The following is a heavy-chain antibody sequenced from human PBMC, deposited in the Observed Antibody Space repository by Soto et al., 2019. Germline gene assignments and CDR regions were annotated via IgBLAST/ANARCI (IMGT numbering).Heavy chain of an antibody. CDR3: ASGYYYDSSGYYFGLGY. D-gene: IGHD3-22*01. Sequence: SETLSLTCTVSVGSISSGGYYWSWIRQHPGKGLEWIGYIYYSGSTYYNPSLKSRATISVDTSKNQFSLKLSSVTAADTAVYYCASGYYYDSSGYYFGLGYWGQGTLVTVSS. V-gene: IGHV4-31*02. CDR1: VGSISSGGYY. J-gene: IGHJ4*02. CDR2: IYYSGST.